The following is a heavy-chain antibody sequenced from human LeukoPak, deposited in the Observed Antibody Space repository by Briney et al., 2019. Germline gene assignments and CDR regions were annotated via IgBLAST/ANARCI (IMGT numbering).Heavy chain of an antibody. CDR2: IRAYKGNT. D-gene: IGHD2-2*01. J-gene: IGHJ4*02. CDR1: GYTFTNFG. CDR3: ARDEDQSSSDY. Sequence: ASVWVSCKASGYTFTNFGISWVRQAPGQGLERMGWIRAYKGNTNYAQTFQARVTMTTDTSTNTVYMELRSLRSDDTAVYWCARDEDQSSSDYWGQGTLVTVSS. V-gene: IGHV1-18*01.